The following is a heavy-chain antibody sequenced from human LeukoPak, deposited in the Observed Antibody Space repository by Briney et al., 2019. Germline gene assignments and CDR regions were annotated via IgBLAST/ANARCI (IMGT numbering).Heavy chain of an antibody. D-gene: IGHD2-21*01. CDR2: TNPNSGGT. CDR1: GYSFTDYY. CDR3: ARADRLHGGPYLIGP. J-gene: IGHJ5*02. Sequence: ASVKVSCKTSGYSFTDYYMHWVRQAPGQGLEWMGWTNPNSGGTSSAQRFQGRVTMTRDTSITTVYMEVSWLTSDDTAIYYCARADRLHGGPYLIGPWGQGTLVTVSS. V-gene: IGHV1-2*02.